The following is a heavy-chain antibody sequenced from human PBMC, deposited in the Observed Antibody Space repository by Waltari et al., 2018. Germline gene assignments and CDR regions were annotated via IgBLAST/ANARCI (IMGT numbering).Heavy chain of an antibody. D-gene: IGHD3-9*01. J-gene: IGHJ6*03. V-gene: IGHV4-39*01. CDR3: ARLDIYYYYMDV. CDR1: GGSMSSRRSS. Sequence: QLQLQESGPGLVKPSATLSITCNVPGGSMSSRRSSRGWIRQPPGKGLEWIECIYYSVSTYYNPSLKSRVTISVDTSKNQFSLKLSSVTAADTAVYYCARLDIYYYYMDVWGKGTTVTVSS. CDR2: IYYSVST.